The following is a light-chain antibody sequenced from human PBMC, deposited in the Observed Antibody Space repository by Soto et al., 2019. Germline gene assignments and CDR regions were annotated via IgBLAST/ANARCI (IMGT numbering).Light chain of an antibody. V-gene: IGKV3-20*01. CDR3: QQFGSSPRT. J-gene: IGKJ1*01. CDR1: QSVSSTY. Sequence: VLTQSPGTLSLSPGERATLSCRASQSVSSTYLAWYQQKPGQAPRLLIYGASSRATGIPDRFSGSGSGTDVTLTISRLEPEDFAVYYCQQFGSSPRTFGQGTKVEI. CDR2: GAS.